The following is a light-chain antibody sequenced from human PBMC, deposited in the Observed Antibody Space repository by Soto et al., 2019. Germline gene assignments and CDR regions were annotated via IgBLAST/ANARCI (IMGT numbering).Light chain of an antibody. Sequence: NFMLTQPHSVSESPGKTVTISCTGSSGSIASNYVQLYQQRPGSAPTTVIYEDNQRPSGVPDRFSGSIDSSSNSASLTISGLKTEDEADYYCQSYDSSTVVFGGGTKVTVL. V-gene: IGLV6-57*02. CDR3: QSYDSSTVV. CDR2: EDN. J-gene: IGLJ2*01. CDR1: SGSIASNY.